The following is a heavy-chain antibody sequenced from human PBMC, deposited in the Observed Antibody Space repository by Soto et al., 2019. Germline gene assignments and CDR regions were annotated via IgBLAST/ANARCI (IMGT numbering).Heavy chain of an antibody. CDR1: GFISRNYW. Sequence: GGSLRLSCADSGFISRNYWMSWVRQAPGMGLQWVASIKEDGSEKYYVDPVKGRFTISRENAKNSLYLQMNSLRAEDTAVYYCARYRSLDSWGQGILVTVSS. D-gene: IGHD3-16*02. CDR3: ARYRSLDS. J-gene: IGHJ5*01. CDR2: IKEDGSEK. V-gene: IGHV3-7*03.